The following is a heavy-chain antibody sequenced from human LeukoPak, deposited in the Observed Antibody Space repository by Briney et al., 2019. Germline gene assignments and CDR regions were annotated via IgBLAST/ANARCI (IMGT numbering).Heavy chain of an antibody. J-gene: IGHJ6*03. V-gene: IGHV5-51*01. CDR2: IYPGDSDT. Sequence: GESLKISCKGSGYRFPKSWIGWVRQMPGKGRGWMGIIYPGDSDTRYSPSFQGHVTISADKSISTAYPQSSSLKASDTAMYYRARHRVTAMDRHYYYYYSMDVWGKGTTVTVSS. D-gene: IGHD5-18*01. CDR1: GYRFPKSW. CDR3: ARHRVTAMDRHYYYYYSMDV.